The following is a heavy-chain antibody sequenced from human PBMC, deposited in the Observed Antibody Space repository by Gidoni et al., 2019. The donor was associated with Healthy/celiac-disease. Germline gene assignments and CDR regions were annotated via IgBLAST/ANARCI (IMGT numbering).Heavy chain of an antibody. V-gene: IGHV6-1*01. Sequence: VQLQQSGPGLVKPSQTLSLTCAISGDSVSTNSGAWNWIRQSPSRGLEWLGRTYYRSKWYNDYAVSVKSRITINADTSKNQFSLQLNSVTPEDTAVYYCARGSWITGAAVGFDYWGQGTLVTVSS. CDR2: TYYRSKWYN. CDR1: GDSVSTNSGA. CDR3: ARGSWITGAAVGFDY. J-gene: IGHJ4*02. D-gene: IGHD6-13*01.